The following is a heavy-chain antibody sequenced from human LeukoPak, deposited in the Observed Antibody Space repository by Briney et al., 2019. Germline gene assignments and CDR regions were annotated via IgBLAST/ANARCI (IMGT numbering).Heavy chain of an antibody. CDR2: INPNSGGT. D-gene: IGHD3-10*01. CDR1: GYTFTGYY. J-gene: IGHJ6*02. Sequence: ASVKVSCKASGYTFTGYYMHWVRQAPGQGLEWMGWINPNSGGTNYAQKFQGRVTMTRDTSISTAYMGLSRLRSDDTAVYYCARPVYAYYGSGRPVVDVWGQGTTVTVSS. CDR3: ARPVYAYYGSGRPVVDV. V-gene: IGHV1-2*02.